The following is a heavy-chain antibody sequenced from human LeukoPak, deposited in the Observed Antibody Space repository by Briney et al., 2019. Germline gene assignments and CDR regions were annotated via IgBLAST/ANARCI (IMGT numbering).Heavy chain of an antibody. J-gene: IGHJ4*02. CDR2: INHSGST. D-gene: IGHD6-13*01. V-gene: IGHV4-34*01. Sequence: PSETLSLTCAVYGGSFSGYYWSWIRQPPGKGLEWIGEINHSGSTNYNPSLKSRVTMSVDTSKSQFSLKLSSVTAADTAVYYCARGNFGIAAAGTKYYFDYWGQGTLVTVSS. CDR3: ARGNFGIAAAGTKYYFDY. CDR1: GGSFSGYY.